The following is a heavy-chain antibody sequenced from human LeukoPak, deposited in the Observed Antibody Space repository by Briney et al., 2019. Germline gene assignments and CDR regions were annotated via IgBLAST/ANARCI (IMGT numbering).Heavy chain of an antibody. CDR3: AHRTTVTTKVDWFDP. Sequence: SGPTLVNPTQTLTLTCTFSGFSLSTSGVGVGWIRQPPGKALEWLALIYWNDGKRYSPSLKSRLTITKDTSKNQVVLTMTNMDPVDTATYYCAHRTTVTTKVDWFDPWGQGTLVTVSS. CDR1: GFSLSTSGVG. D-gene: IGHD4-17*01. CDR2: IYWNDGK. V-gene: IGHV2-5*01. J-gene: IGHJ5*02.